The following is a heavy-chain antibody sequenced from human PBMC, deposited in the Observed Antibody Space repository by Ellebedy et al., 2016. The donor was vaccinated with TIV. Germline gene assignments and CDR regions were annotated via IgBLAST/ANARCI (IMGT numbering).Heavy chain of an antibody. CDR3: TRGGYSSSFGPP. CDR2: LYPIGAT. V-gene: IGHV3-53*01. D-gene: IGHD6-13*01. Sequence: PGGSLRLSCAASGFLVSDSYISWVRQGPRKGLEWVSTLYPIGATYYADSVKGRFIISRDTSTNPVYLQLSSLRREDTAVYFCTRGGYSSSFGPPWGQGTTVTVSS. CDR1: GFLVSDSY. J-gene: IGHJ6*02.